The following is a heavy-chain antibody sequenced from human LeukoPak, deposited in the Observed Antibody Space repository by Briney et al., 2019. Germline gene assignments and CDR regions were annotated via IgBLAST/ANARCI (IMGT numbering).Heavy chain of an antibody. D-gene: IGHD1-26*01. Sequence: ASVKVSCKASGYTFTSYGISWVRQAPGQGLEWMGWISAYNGNTNYAQKLQGRVTMTTDTSTSTAYMELRSLRSDDTAVYYCARARGWGGATGWADYWGQGTLVTVSS. V-gene: IGHV1-18*01. J-gene: IGHJ4*02. CDR2: ISAYNGNT. CDR3: ARARGWGGATGWADY. CDR1: GYTFTSYG.